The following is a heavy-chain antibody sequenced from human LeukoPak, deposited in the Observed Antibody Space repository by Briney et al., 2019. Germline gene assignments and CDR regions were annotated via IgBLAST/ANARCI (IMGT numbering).Heavy chain of an antibody. J-gene: IGHJ3*02. CDR2: IYPDDSKT. CDR1: GYXFTKQW. D-gene: IGHD3-22*01. CDR3: ATYSYTGGYYAFDI. Sequence: GEALKISCNASGYXFTKQWIGWVRQMPGKGLEWMAIIYPDDSKTEYAPSLQHQVTISADKSITTTYLQWRSLQASDTAMYYCATYSYTGGYYAFDIWGRGTMVMVSS. V-gene: IGHV5-51*01.